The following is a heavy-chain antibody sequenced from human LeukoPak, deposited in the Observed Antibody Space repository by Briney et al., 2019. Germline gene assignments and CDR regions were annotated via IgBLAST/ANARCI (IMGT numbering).Heavy chain of an antibody. V-gene: IGHV1-69*04. CDR3: ARDLFWGVAATSSAFDI. CDR1: GGTFSSYA. J-gene: IGHJ3*02. CDR2: IIPILGIA. Sequence: SVKVSCKASGGTFSSYAISWVRQAPGQGLEWMGRIIPILGIANYAQKFQGRVTITADKSTSTAYMELSSLRSEDTAVYYCARDLFWGVAATSSAFDIWGQGTMVTVSS. D-gene: IGHD2-15*01.